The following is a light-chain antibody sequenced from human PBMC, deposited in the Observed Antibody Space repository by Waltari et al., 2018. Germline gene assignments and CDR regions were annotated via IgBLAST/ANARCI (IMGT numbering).Light chain of an antibody. CDR3: QQYNNWPFP. J-gene: IGKJ3*01. CDR1: QSVSSN. Sequence: EIEMTHSPATLSVSPGETATLSCRASQSVSSNLAWYQQKPGQAPRILIYGASTRATGIPARFSGSGSGTEFTLTISSLQSEDFAVYYCQQYNNWPFPFGPGTKVDIK. V-gene: IGKV3-15*01. CDR2: GAS.